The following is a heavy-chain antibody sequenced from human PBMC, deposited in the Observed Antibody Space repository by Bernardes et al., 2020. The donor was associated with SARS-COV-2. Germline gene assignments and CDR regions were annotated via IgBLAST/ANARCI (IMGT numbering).Heavy chain of an antibody. D-gene: IGHD1-1*01. CDR3: ARDAKRTTDY. Sequence: GSLSLSCAASGFTFSSYSMNWVRQAPGKGLEWVSSISSSSSYIYYADSVKGRFTISRDNAKNSLYLQMNSLRAEDTAVYYCARDAKRTTDYWGQGTLVTVSS. CDR2: ISSSSSYI. J-gene: IGHJ4*02. CDR1: GFTFSSYS. V-gene: IGHV3-21*01.